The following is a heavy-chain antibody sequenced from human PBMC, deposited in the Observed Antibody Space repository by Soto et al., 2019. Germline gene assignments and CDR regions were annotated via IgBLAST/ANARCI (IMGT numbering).Heavy chain of an antibody. CDR1: GYTFTSYY. D-gene: IGHD3-9*01. CDR2: INPSGGST. CDR3: AKDRNTYYDFLTNYTPDWCFDL. V-gene: IGHV1-46*01. Sequence: ASVKVSCKASGYTFTSYYMHWVRQAPGQGHEWMGIINPSGGSTSYAQKFQGRVTMTRDTSTSTVYMDLSSLRSEDTAVYYCAKDRNTYYDFLTNYTPDWCFDLWGRGTLVTVSS. J-gene: IGHJ2*01.